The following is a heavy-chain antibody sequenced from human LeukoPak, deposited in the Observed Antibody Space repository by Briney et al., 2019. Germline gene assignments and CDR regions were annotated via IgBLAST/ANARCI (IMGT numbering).Heavy chain of an antibody. D-gene: IGHD3-22*01. CDR3: ARGDDSSGYDFDY. Sequence: GGSLRLSCAASGFTFSSYSMNWVRQAPGKGLEWVSSISSSSSYIYYADSVKGRFTISRDNAKNTLYLQMNSLRAEDTAVYYCARGDDSSGYDFDYWGQGTLVTVSS. V-gene: IGHV3-21*01. J-gene: IGHJ4*02. CDR2: ISSSSSYI. CDR1: GFTFSSYS.